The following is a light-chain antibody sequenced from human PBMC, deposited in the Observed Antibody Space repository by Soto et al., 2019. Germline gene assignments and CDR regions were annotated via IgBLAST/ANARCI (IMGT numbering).Light chain of an antibody. J-gene: IGKJ3*01. V-gene: IGKV3-20*01. Sequence: DIVLTQSPDTLSLSPGERATLSCRASQSVSSNLAWYQQKPGQAPRLLIYGASSRATGIPDRFSGSGSGTDLTLTIRRLGPEDSAVYYCQQYGSSPFTFGPGAKLDIK. CDR1: QSVSSN. CDR2: GAS. CDR3: QQYGSSPFT.